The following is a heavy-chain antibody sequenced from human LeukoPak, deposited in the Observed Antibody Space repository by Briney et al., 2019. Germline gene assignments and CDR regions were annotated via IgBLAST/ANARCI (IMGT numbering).Heavy chain of an antibody. Sequence: ASVKVSCEASGYTLTSYDINWVRQATGQGLEWMGWMNPNSGNTGYAQKFQGRVTMTRNTSISTAYMELSSLRSEDTAVYYCARGYSSQDAFDIWGQGTMVTVSS. V-gene: IGHV1-8*01. CDR2: MNPNSGNT. CDR3: ARGYSSQDAFDI. J-gene: IGHJ3*02. CDR1: GYTLTSYD. D-gene: IGHD2-15*01.